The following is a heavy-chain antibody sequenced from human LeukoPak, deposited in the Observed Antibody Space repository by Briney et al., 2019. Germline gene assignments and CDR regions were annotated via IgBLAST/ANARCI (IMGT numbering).Heavy chain of an antibody. CDR2: ISPNSGDT. CDR3: ASPRYNWNYPDV. Sequence: ASVKVSCKASGYTFTDYYLHWVRQAPGQGLKWMGWISPNSGDTNSAQKFQGRVTMTRDTSISTAYMEQSWLRTDDTAVYYCASPRYNWNYPDVWGKGTTVTVSS. V-gene: IGHV1-2*02. D-gene: IGHD1-20*01. J-gene: IGHJ6*03. CDR1: GYTFTDYY.